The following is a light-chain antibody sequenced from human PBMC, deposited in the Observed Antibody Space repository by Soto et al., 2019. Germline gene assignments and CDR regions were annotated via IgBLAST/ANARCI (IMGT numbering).Light chain of an antibody. V-gene: IGKV1-39*01. CDR2: AAS. CDR1: QSISSY. CDR3: QQSYTTPFT. Sequence: DIQMTQSPSSLSASVGDRVSITCRASQSISSYLNWYQQKPGKAPKLLISAASSLQSGVPSTFSGSGSGTDFTPTISSLQPEDFATYFCQQSYTTPFTFGPGTKVDIK. J-gene: IGKJ3*01.